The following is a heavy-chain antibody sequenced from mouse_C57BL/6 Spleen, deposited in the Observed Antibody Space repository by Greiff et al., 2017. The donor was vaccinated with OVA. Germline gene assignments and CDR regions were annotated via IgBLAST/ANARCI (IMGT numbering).Heavy chain of an antibody. D-gene: IGHD3-2*02. CDR2: IDPSDSST. Sequence: VQLQQPGAELVKPGASVKLSCKASGYTFTSYWMQWVKQRPGQGLEWIGDIDPSDSSTNYNHKFKSKTTMTVDKSSTTAYLQISSLTSEYSAVYYCARGVTAQAEVDYWGQGTTLTVAS. CDR3: ARGVTAQAEVDY. J-gene: IGHJ2*01. V-gene: IGHV1-50*01. CDR1: GYTFTSYW.